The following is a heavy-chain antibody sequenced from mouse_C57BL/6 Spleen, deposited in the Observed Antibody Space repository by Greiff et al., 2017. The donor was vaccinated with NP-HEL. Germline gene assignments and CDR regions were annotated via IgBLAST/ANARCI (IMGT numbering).Heavy chain of an antibody. CDR3: TRDGLPYYFDY. Sequence: VQLQQSGAELVRPGASVTLSCKASGYTFTDYEMHWVKQTPVHGLEWIGAIDPETGGTAYNQKFKGKAILTADKSSSTAYMELRSLTSEDSAVYYCTRDGLPYYFDYWGQGTTLTVSS. CDR2: IDPETGGT. J-gene: IGHJ2*01. V-gene: IGHV1-15*01. CDR1: GYTFTDYE.